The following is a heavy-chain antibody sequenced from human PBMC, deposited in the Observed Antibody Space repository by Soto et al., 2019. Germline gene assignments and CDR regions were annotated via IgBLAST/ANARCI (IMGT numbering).Heavy chain of an antibody. Sequence: GASVKVSCKASGGTFSSYAISWVRQAPGQGLEWMGGIIPIFGTANYAQKFQGRVTITADESTSTAYMELSSLRSEDTAVYYCASRIGSGWFNWFDPWGQGTLVTVSS. J-gene: IGHJ5*02. CDR3: ASRIGSGWFNWFDP. D-gene: IGHD6-19*01. V-gene: IGHV1-69*13. CDR2: IIPIFGTA. CDR1: GGTFSSYA.